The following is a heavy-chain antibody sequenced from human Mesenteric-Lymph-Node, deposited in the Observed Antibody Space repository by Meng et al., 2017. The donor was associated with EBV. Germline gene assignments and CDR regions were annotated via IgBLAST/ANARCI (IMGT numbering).Heavy chain of an antibody. Sequence: QVPPPQWGRVMLKPSETPSLPCAVYGGSFSGYYWSWIRQPPGKGLEWIGEINHSGSTNYNPSLKSRVTISVDTSKNQFSLKLSSVTAADTAVYYCARGYGSGHLWGQGTLVTVSS. CDR2: INHSGST. D-gene: IGHD3-10*01. V-gene: IGHV4-34*01. CDR3: ARGYGSGHL. CDR1: GGSFSGYY. J-gene: IGHJ4*02.